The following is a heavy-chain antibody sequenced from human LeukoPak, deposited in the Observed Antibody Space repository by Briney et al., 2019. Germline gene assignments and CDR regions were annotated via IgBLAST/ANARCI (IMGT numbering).Heavy chain of an antibody. J-gene: IGHJ6*02. CDR1: GFTFSSYA. CDR2: ISGSGGST. CDR3: AKDGSGGESVLWTSTHYYYYYGMDV. V-gene: IGHV3-23*01. D-gene: IGHD3-10*01. Sequence: PGGSLRLSCAASGFTFSSYAMSWVRQAPGKGLEWVSAISGSGGSTYYADSVKGRFTISRDNSKNTLYLQMNSLRAEDTAVYYCAKDGSGGESVLWTSTHYYYYYGMDVWGQGTTVTVSS.